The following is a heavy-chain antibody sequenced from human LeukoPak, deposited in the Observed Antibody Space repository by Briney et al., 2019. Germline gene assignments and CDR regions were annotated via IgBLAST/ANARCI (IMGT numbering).Heavy chain of an antibody. J-gene: IGHJ5*02. D-gene: IGHD4/OR15-4a*01. CDR2: IFTSGSS. Sequence: PSETLSLTCTVSGGSITSDYWSWIRQPAGKGLEWIGRIFTSGSSSYNPSLRSRVTVSLDTSKNQFSLKLSSVTAADTAVYFCSRGGANDLWGQGALVTVSS. V-gene: IGHV4-4*07. CDR3: SRGGANDL. CDR1: GGSITSDY.